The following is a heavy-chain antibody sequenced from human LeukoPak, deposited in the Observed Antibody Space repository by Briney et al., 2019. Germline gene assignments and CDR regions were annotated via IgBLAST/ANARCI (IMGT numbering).Heavy chain of an antibody. Sequence: NPGGSLRLSCAASGFTFSNAWMSWVRQAPGKGLEWVGRIKSKTDGGTTDYAAPVKGGFTISRDDSKNTLYLQMNSLKTEDAAVYYCTTRYNWNNGVTFDYWGQGTLVTVSS. CDR1: GFTFSNAW. D-gene: IGHD1/OR15-1a*01. CDR2: IKSKTDGGTT. V-gene: IGHV3-15*01. J-gene: IGHJ4*02. CDR3: TTRYNWNNGVTFDY.